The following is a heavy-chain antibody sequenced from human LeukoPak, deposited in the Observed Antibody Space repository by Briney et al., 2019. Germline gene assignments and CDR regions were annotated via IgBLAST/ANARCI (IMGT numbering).Heavy chain of an antibody. V-gene: IGHV3-23*01. J-gene: IGHJ4*02. CDR2: ITGSGGST. CDR1: GFTFDNFA. CDR3: ARELFDFDY. Sequence: GGSLKLSCAPSGFTFDNFAMTWVRQAPGKGLEWVSEITGSGGSTYYADSVKGRFTISRDNSKNTLYLQMNSLRAEDTAIYYCARELFDFDYWGQGTLVTVSS. D-gene: IGHD3-10*01.